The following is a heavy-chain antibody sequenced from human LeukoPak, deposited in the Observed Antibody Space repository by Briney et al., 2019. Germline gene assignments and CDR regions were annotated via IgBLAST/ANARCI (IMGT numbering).Heavy chain of an antibody. CDR2: ISYDGSNK. Sequence: GGSLRLSCAASGFTFSSYGMHWVRQAPGKGLEWVAVISYDGSNKYYADSVKGRFTISRDSAQNSLYLQMNSLRAEDTAVYHCARGPKETHFDYWGQGTLVTVSS. CDR1: GFTFSSYG. J-gene: IGHJ4*02. V-gene: IGHV3-30*03. CDR3: ARGPKETHFDY. D-gene: IGHD4-23*01.